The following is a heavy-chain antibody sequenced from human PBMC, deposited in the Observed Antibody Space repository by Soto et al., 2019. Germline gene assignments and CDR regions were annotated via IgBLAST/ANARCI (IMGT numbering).Heavy chain of an antibody. J-gene: IGHJ4*02. V-gene: IGHV4-59*01. Sequence: SCKASGYTFTSYGISWVRQAPGQGLGWIGYFYYSGSTNQNPSLKSRFTISLDTSKKHFSLKLSSVTAADTAVYYCAGGGYGDYDYWGQGTLVTVSS. CDR1: GYTFTSYG. CDR3: AGGGYGDYDY. CDR2: FYYSGST. D-gene: IGHD5-12*01.